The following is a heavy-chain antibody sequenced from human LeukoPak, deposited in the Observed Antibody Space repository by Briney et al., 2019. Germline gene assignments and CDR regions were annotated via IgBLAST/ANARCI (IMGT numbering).Heavy chain of an antibody. CDR1: GFTFSSYA. J-gene: IGHJ4*02. Sequence: GGSLRLSCAASGFTFSSYAMNWVRQAPGKGLEWVSYITSSGSTIYYADSVKGRFTISRDNAKNSLYLQMNSLRAEDTAVYYCARTWWSYSSGWYLDYWGQGTLVTVSS. CDR2: ITSSGSTI. D-gene: IGHD6-19*01. V-gene: IGHV3-48*04. CDR3: ARTWWSYSSGWYLDY.